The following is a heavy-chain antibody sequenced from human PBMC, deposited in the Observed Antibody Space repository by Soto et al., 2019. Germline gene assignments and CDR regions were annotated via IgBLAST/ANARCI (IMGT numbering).Heavy chain of an antibody. CDR2: IYYSGST. D-gene: IGHD2-15*01. Sequence: QVQLQESGPGLVKPSETLSLTCTVSGGSISSYYWTWIRQSPGKGLEWIGYIYYSGSTNYNPSLTRRVTIPVHPSKNQFSLKLSSVTAADTAVYYCARVVVVAAPPHGMDVWGQGTTVTVSS. CDR3: ARVVVVAAPPHGMDV. J-gene: IGHJ6*02. CDR1: GGSISSYY. V-gene: IGHV4-59*01.